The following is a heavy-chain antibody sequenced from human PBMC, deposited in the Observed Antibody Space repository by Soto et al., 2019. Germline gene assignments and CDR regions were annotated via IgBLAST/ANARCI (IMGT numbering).Heavy chain of an antibody. CDR1: GGTFSNHI. Sequence: GASVKVSCKASGGTFSNHIITWVQQAPGQGLEWMGRIIPILGIANYAQKFQGRVTITADKSTSTAYMELSSLRSEDTAVYYCARGTTVVTPGNWFDPWGQGTLVTVSS. CDR3: ARGTTVVTPGNWFDP. J-gene: IGHJ5*02. CDR2: IIPILGIA. V-gene: IGHV1-69*02. D-gene: IGHD4-17*01.